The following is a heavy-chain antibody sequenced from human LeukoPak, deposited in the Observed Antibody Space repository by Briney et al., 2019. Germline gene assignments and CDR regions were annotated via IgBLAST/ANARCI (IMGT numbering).Heavy chain of an antibody. CDR2: INPNIGGT. D-gene: IGHD2-2*01. CDR3: ARDAIVVVPAAKGYYYYYGMDV. V-gene: IGHV1-2*02. J-gene: IGHJ6*02. CDR1: GYTFTGYY. Sequence: ASVKVSCKASGYTFTGYYMHWVRQAPGQGLEWMGWINPNIGGTNYAQKFQGRVTMTRDTSISTAYMELSRLRSDDTAVYYCARDAIVVVPAAKGYYYYYGMDVWGQGTTVTVSS.